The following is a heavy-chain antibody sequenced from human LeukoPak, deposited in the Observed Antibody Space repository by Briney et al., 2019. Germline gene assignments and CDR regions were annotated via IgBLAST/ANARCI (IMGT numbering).Heavy chain of an antibody. D-gene: IGHD3-16*01. V-gene: IGHV3-33*01. J-gene: IGHJ4*02. CDR3: ARAGGGYDLPFDY. Sequence: GGSLRLSCVASGFTFSSYGMHWVRQAPGKGLEWVAVIWYDGSDKFYADSVKGRFTISRDNSKNTLYLQMNSLRAEDTAVYYCARAGGGYDLPFDYWGQGTLVTVSS. CDR1: GFTFSSYG. CDR2: IWYDGSDK.